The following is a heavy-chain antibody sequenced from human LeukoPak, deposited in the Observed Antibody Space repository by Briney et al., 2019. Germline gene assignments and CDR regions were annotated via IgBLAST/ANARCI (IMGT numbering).Heavy chain of an antibody. D-gene: IGHD4-17*01. CDR3: ARVPISTTARGYFDY. CDR2: IHYSGST. J-gene: IGHJ4*02. V-gene: IGHV4-61*08. Sequence: PSETLSLTCTVSGGSVISGGYYWSWIWQPPGKGLEWIGYIHYSGSTTYNPSLKSRVTISVDTSKNKFSLKLSSVTAADTAVYYCARVPISTTARGYFDYWGQGTLVTVSS. CDR1: GGSVISGGYY.